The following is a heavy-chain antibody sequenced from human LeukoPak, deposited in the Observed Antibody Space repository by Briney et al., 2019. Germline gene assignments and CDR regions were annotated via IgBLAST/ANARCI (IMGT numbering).Heavy chain of an antibody. V-gene: IGHV4-38-2*02. CDR3: ASVQSSWYDY. Sequence: SETLSLTCTVSGYTISSGYYWGWIRQPPGKGLEWIGSIYYSGSTYYNPSLKSRVTISVDTSKNQFSLKLSSVTAADTAVYYCASVQSSWYDYWGQGTLVTVSS. CDR2: IYYSGST. J-gene: IGHJ4*02. CDR1: GYTISSGYY. D-gene: IGHD6-13*01.